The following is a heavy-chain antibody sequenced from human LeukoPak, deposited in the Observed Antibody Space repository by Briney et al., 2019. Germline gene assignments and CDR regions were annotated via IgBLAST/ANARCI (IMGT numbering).Heavy chain of an antibody. J-gene: IGHJ4*02. Sequence: PSETLSLTCAVYGGSFSGYYWSWIRQPPGKGLEWIGEVNHSESTNYNPSLESRVIISVDTSKNQFSLKLSSVTAADAAVYYCARAGYNYANGYYFDYWGQGTLVTVSS. V-gene: IGHV4-34*01. CDR1: GGSFSGYY. D-gene: IGHD5-18*01. CDR2: VNHSEST. CDR3: ARAGYNYANGYYFDY.